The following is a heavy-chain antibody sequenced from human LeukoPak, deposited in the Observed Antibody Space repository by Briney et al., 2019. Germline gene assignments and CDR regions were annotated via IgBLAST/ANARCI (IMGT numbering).Heavy chain of an antibody. CDR3: ARGYYYDSSGYPY. J-gene: IGHJ4*02. CDR2: INPNSGGT. D-gene: IGHD3-22*01. Sequence: ASVKVSCKASGYTFTGYYMHWVRQAPGQGIEWMGWINPNSGGTNYAQKFQGRVTMTRDTSISTAYMELSRLRSDDTAVYYCARGYYYDSSGYPYWGQGTLVTVSS. V-gene: IGHV1-2*02. CDR1: GYTFTGYY.